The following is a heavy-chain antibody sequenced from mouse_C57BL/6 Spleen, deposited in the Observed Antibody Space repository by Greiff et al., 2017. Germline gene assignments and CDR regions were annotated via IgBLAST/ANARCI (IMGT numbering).Heavy chain of an antibody. J-gene: IGHJ1*03. Sequence: VQLQQPGAELVMPGASVKLSCKASGYTFTSYWMHWMKQRPGQGLEWIGEIDPSDSYTNYNQKFKGKSTLTVDKSSSTAYMQLSSLTSEDSAVYYCARSQGYGYFDVWGTGTTVTVSS. V-gene: IGHV1-69*01. CDR1: GYTFTSYW. CDR3: ARSQGYGYFDV. CDR2: IDPSDSYT.